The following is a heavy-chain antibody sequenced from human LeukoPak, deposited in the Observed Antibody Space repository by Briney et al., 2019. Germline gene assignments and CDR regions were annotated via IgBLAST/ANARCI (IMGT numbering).Heavy chain of an antibody. Sequence: GGSLRLSCAASGFTFSSYSMNWVRQAPGKGPEWVSYISSSSSTIYYADSVKGRFTISRDNAKNSLYLQMNSLRAEDTAVYYCARGRGYCSSTSCYFYFDYWGQGTLVTVSS. V-gene: IGHV3-48*04. CDR1: GFTFSSYS. CDR3: ARGRGYCSSTSCYFYFDY. D-gene: IGHD2-2*01. J-gene: IGHJ4*02. CDR2: ISSSSSTI.